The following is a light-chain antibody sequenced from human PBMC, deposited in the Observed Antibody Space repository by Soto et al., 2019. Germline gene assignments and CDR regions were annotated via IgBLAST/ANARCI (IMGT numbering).Light chain of an antibody. CDR1: QNINIY. Sequence: DIQMTQSTSSLSASVGDRVTITCRASQNINIYLNWYQQKPGKAPKLLIYTASTLQTGVPSRFSGSGSGTEFTLTIISLQPDDFGTYYCQQSYRAPRTFGQGTSV. CDR3: QQSYRAPRT. V-gene: IGKV1-39*01. CDR2: TAS. J-gene: IGKJ1*01.